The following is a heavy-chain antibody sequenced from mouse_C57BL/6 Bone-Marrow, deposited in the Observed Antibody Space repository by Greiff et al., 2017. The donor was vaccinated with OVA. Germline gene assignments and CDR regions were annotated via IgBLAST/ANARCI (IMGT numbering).Heavy chain of an antibody. CDR2: ISDGCCYT. J-gene: IGHJ3*01. CDR1: GFTFSSYA. V-gene: IGHV5-4*01. CDR3: ARERDDYGIAY. Sequence: EVMLVESGGGLVKPVGSLKLSCAASGFTFSSYAMSWVRQTPEKRLEWVATISDGCCYTSYPVNVKGRFTISRDNSKNNLYLKMSHLKAEDTAMYYWARERDDYGIAYWGQGTLVTVSA. D-gene: IGHD2-4*01.